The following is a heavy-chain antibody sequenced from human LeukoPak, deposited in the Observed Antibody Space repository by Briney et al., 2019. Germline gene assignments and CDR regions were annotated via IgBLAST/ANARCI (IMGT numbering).Heavy chain of an antibody. D-gene: IGHD2-2*01. CDR2: INPNSGGT. CDR3: ARDCSSTSCYYYYMDV. Sequence: ASVKVSCKASGYTFTGYYMHWVRQAPGQGLEWMGWINPNSGGTNYAQKFQGRVTMTRDTSISTAYMELSRLGSDDTAVYYCARDCSSTSCYYYYMDVWGKGTTVTVSS. V-gene: IGHV1-2*02. CDR1: GYTFTGYY. J-gene: IGHJ6*03.